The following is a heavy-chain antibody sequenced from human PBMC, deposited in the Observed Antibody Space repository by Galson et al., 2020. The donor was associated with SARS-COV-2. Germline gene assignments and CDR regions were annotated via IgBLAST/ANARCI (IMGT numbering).Heavy chain of an antibody. J-gene: IGHJ3*02. V-gene: IGHV4-30-2*01. CDR1: GTSFSSGSYS. CDR2: TSHSGGT. CDR3: ARLHYGEYAPEAFDI. Sequence: SETLSLTFAVSGTSFSSGSYSWNWIRQPPGKGLEWIGYTSHSGGTYYNPSLKSRVTISGDRSKNQFSLRLSSVTAADTAVYYCARLHYGEYAPEAFDIWGPGTRVTVAS. D-gene: IGHD4-17*01.